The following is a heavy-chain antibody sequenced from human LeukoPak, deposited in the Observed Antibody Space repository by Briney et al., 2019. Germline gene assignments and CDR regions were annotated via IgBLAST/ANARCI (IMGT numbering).Heavy chain of an antibody. J-gene: IGHJ2*01. CDR2: IWHDGSNK. CDR3: AKVWADYDFWSAYYWYFDL. V-gene: IGHV3-33*03. Sequence: GGSLRLSCAASGFTFSSYSMHWVRQAPGKGLEWVAAIWHDGSNKYYADSVKGRFSISRDNSKNTLDLQMNSLRAEDTAVYYCAKVWADYDFWSAYYWYFDLWGRGTLVTVSS. D-gene: IGHD3-3*01. CDR1: GFTFSSYS.